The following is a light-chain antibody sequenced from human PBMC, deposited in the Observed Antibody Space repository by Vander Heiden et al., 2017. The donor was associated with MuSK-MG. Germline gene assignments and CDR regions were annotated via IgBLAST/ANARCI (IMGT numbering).Light chain of an antibody. CDR2: DVT. V-gene: IGLV2-14*03. CDR3: SSFTSRNTWL. J-gene: IGLJ1*01. Sequence: QSALTQPASVTGSPGQSIAISCTGTNNDVGRFNYVAWYQQQPGKAPKRRMYDVTDRPSGISYRFSGSKSGNTASLTISGLQGEDEADDYCSSFTSRNTWLFGSGTKVTVL. CDR1: NNDVGRFNY.